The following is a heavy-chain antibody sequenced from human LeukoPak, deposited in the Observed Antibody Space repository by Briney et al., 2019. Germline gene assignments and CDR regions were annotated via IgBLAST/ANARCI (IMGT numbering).Heavy chain of an antibody. CDR2: ISYDGSNK. CDR3: AKDTSPSGYDHFDY. V-gene: IGHV3-30*18. Sequence: GRSLRLSCAASGFTFSSYGMHWVRQAPGKGLEWVAVISYDGSNKYYADSVKGRFTISRDNSKNTLYLKMNSLRAEDTAVYYCAKDTSPSGYDHFDYWGQGTLVTVSS. D-gene: IGHD5-12*01. CDR1: GFTFSSYG. J-gene: IGHJ4*02.